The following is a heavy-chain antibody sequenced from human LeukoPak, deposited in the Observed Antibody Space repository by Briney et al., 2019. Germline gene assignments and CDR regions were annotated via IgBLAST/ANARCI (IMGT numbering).Heavy chain of an antibody. Sequence: SETLSLTCTVSGGSISSSSYYWGWIRQPPGKGLEWIGSIYYSGSTNYNPSLKSRVTISVDKSKNQFSLKLSSVTAADTAVYYCAREKIAYYGNSGRGWFDPWGQGTLVTVSS. CDR2: IYYSGST. D-gene: IGHD3-22*01. V-gene: IGHV4-39*07. CDR1: GGSISSSSYY. CDR3: AREKIAYYGNSGRGWFDP. J-gene: IGHJ5*02.